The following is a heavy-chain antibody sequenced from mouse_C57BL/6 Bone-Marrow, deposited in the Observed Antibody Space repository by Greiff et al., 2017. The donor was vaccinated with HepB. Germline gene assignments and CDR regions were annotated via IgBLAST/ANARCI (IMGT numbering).Heavy chain of an antibody. Sequence: EVQLQESGPGMVKPSQSLSLTCTVTGYSITSGYDWHWIRHFPGNKLEWMGYISYSGSTNYNPSLKSRISITHDTSKNHFFLKLNSVTTEDTATYYCARETTVVATRYFDVWGTGTTVTVSS. CDR2: ISYSGST. D-gene: IGHD1-1*01. CDR1: GYSITSGYD. J-gene: IGHJ1*03. V-gene: IGHV3-1*01. CDR3: ARETTVVATRYFDV.